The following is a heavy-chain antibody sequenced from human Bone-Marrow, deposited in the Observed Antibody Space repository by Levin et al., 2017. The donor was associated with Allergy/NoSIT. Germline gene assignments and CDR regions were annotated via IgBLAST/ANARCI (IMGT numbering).Heavy chain of an antibody. CDR2: IYPADSDT. J-gene: IGHJ5*01. CDR3: ARTHGVKFSFAF. CDR1: GYTFHTYW. Sequence: NSGGSLRLSCKASGYTFHTYWIGWVRQMPGKGLEWMGIIYPADSDTRYSPSFQGQVTISADRSINTAYLQWSSLRASDTAMYYCARTHGVKFSFAFWGQDPWSLSR. D-gene: IGHD4-17*01. V-gene: IGHV5-51*01.